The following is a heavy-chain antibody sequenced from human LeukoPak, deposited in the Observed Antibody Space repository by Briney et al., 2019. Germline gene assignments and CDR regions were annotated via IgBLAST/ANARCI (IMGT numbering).Heavy chain of an antibody. CDR3: ARLYCSSTSCYNHYYYYMDV. V-gene: IGHV1-8*03. Sequence: GASVKVSCKASGYTFTSYDINWVRQATGQGLEWMGWMDPNSGNTGYAQKLQGRVTITRNTSTSTAYMELSSLRSEDTAVYYCARLYCSSTSCYNHYYYYMDVWGKGTTVTVSS. D-gene: IGHD2-2*02. CDR1: GYTFTSYD. CDR2: MDPNSGNT. J-gene: IGHJ6*03.